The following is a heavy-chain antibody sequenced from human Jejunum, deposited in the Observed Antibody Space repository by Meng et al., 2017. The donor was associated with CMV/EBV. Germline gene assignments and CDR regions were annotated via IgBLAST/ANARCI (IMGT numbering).Heavy chain of an antibody. D-gene: IGHD2-2*03. CDR1: FTFSPYA. J-gene: IGHJ4*02. V-gene: IGHV3-23*01. Sequence: FTFSPYAMSWVRQAPGKGLEWVSLISDDSNSAYYTDSVEGRFTISRDNSRNTLYLQMNSLRSEDTAVYYCAKLHKVGYCGSTDCYPDYWGQGTLVTVSS. CDR3: AKLHKVGYCGSTDCYPDY. CDR2: ISDDSNSA.